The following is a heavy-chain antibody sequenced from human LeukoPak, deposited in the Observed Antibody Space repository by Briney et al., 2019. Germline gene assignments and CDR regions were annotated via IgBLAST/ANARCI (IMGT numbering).Heavy chain of an antibody. CDR3: ARAIYYDSSGYYRGVFDY. CDR1: GGSISSSSYY. V-gene: IGHV4-39*07. CDR2: IYYSGST. Sequence: PSETLSLTCTVSGGSISSSSYYWGWIRQLPGKGLEWIGSIYYSGSTYYNPSLKSRVTISVDTSKNQFSLKLSSVTAADTAVYYCARAIYYDSSGYYRGVFDYWGQGTLVTVSS. J-gene: IGHJ4*02. D-gene: IGHD3-22*01.